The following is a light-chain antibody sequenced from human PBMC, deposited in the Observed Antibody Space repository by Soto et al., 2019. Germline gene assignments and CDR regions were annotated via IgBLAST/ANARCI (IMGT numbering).Light chain of an antibody. V-gene: IGKV1-5*03. CDR2: KAS. CDR1: QTISSW. CDR3: QHHNSYSEA. J-gene: IGKJ1*01. Sequence: DIQMTQSPSTLSGSVGDRVTITCRASQTISSWLAWYQQKPGKAPKLLIYKASTLKSGVPSRFSGSGSGTEFILTISSLQPDDFATYYCQHHNSYSEAFGQGTKVDIK.